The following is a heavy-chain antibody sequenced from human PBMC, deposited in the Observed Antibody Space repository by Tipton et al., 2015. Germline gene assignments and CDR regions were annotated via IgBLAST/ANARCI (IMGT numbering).Heavy chain of an antibody. CDR2: ISSSSSKI. J-gene: IGHJ4*02. CDR1: GFTFSSFG. CDR3: AKGGYSAYHPYCFDY. Sequence: SLRLSCAASGFTFSSFGMNWVRQAPGKGLEWVSYISSSSSKIYYADSVKGRFTISRDNAKNSLYLQMNSLRDEDTAIYYCAKGGYSAYHPYCFDYWGQGTLVTVSS. V-gene: IGHV3-48*02. D-gene: IGHD2-15*01.